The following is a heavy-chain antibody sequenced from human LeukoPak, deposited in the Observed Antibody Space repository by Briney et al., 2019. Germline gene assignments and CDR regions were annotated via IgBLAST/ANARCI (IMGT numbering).Heavy chain of an antibody. V-gene: IGHV3-21*06. CDR1: GFTFSTYT. CDR3: ARVPSAKGVATIRYFDY. Sequence: PGGSLRLSCAASGFTFSTYTMNWVRQAPGKGLEWFSSISINSSYIYYADSVKGRFTISRDNAKNSLYLQMNSLRAEDTAVYYCARVPSAKGVATIRYFDYWGQGTLVTVSS. J-gene: IGHJ4*02. D-gene: IGHD5-12*01. CDR2: ISINSSYI.